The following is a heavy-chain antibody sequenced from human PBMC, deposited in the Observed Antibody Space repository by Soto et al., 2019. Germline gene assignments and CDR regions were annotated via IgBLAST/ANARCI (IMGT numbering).Heavy chain of an antibody. CDR2: IDPKRGGT. V-gene: IGHV1-2*02. CDR1: GPTFIAYY. D-gene: IGHD5-12*01. CDR3: ARVSVDVPE. Sequence: QLVQSGAELKKPGASVSVSCQTSGPTFIAYYIHWVRQAPGQGIEWMGWIDPKRGGTPYEQKFLGRVTMTRDTSINTAYMALNRLTSDDTAVYYCARVSVDVPEWGQGTLITVSS. J-gene: IGHJ4*02.